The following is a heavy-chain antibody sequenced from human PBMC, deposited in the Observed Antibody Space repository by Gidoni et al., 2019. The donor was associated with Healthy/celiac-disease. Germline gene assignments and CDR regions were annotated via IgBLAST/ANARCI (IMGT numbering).Heavy chain of an antibody. Sequence: QVQLQESCPGLVKPSEPLSLTCTVSGGSISSYYWSWIRQPAGKGLEWIGRIYTSGSTNYNPSLKSRVTMSVDTSKNQFSLKLSSVTAADTAVYYCARDQAYYYGSGENWFDPWGQGTLVTVSS. CDR3: ARDQAYYYGSGENWFDP. CDR1: GGSISSYY. J-gene: IGHJ5*02. D-gene: IGHD3-10*01. V-gene: IGHV4-4*07. CDR2: IYTSGST.